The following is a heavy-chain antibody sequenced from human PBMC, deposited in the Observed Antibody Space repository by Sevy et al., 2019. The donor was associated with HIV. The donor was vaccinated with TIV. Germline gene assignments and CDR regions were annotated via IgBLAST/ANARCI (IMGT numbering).Heavy chain of an antibody. J-gene: IGHJ4*02. V-gene: IGHV3-11*06. D-gene: IGHD5-18*01. CDR2: ISTSSTYT. Sequence: LGGSLRLSCSASGFTFSDYYMSWIRQAPGKGLEWVSYISTSSTYTNHADSVKGRFTISRDNANNSLYLQMNSLRAEDTAVYFCARVRYKYGSYYFDYWGQGTLVTVSS. CDR3: ARVRYKYGSYYFDY. CDR1: GFTFSDYY.